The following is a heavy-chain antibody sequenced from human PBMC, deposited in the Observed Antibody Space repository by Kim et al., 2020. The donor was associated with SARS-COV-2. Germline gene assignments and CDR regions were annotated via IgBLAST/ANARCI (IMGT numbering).Heavy chain of an antibody. D-gene: IGHD3-22*01. CDR3: TTFYYDSSGSRYYYYYGMDV. CDR1: GFTFSNAW. Sequence: GGSLRLSCAASGFTFSNAWMSWVRQAPGKGLEWVGRIKSKTDGGTTDYAAPVKGRFTISRDDSKNTLYLQMNSLKTEDTAVYYCTTFYYDSSGSRYYYYYGMDVWGQGTTVTVSS. V-gene: IGHV3-15*01. J-gene: IGHJ6*02. CDR2: IKSKTDGGTT.